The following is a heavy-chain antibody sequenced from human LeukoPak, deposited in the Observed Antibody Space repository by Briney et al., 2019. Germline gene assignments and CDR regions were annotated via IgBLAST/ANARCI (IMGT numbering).Heavy chain of an antibody. Sequence: GGSLRLSCAASGFTFSSYGMSWVRQAPGKGLEWVSAISGSGGSTYYADSVKGRFTISRDNSKNTLYLQMNSLRAEDTAVYYCAKDDTMVQGVIGRFVIFGDWGQGTLVTVSS. J-gene: IGHJ4*02. CDR2: ISGSGGST. V-gene: IGHV3-23*01. CDR1: GFTFSSYG. D-gene: IGHD3-10*01. CDR3: AKDDTMVQGVIGRFVIFGD.